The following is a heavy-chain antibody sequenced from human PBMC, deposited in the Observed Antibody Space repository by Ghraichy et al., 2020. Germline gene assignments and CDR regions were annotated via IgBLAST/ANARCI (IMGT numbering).Heavy chain of an antibody. J-gene: IGHJ1*01. CDR2: IYYSGNT. Sequence: GSLRLSCTVSGGSISSSSYYWGWVRQPPGKWLEWIGSIYYSGNTYYNPSLKSRVTVSVDTSKNQFSLKLSAVTAADTAVYYCARSSHITAAGASYQHWGQGTLVTVSS. D-gene: IGHD6-13*01. V-gene: IGHV4-39*01. CDR3: ARSSHITAAGASYQH. CDR1: GGSISSSSYY.